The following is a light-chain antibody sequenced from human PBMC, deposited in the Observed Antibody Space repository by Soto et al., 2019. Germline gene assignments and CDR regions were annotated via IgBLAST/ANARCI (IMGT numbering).Light chain of an antibody. CDR1: SSDVGGHNY. Sequence: QSVMTHPRPVSGSPGQSVTISCTGTSSDVGGHNYVSWYQQYPGKAPRLLLSSVSKRPSGVPDRFSGSKSGNTASLTISGLQAEDEADYYCCSYAGSYTYVFGTGTKVTVL. V-gene: IGLV2-11*01. J-gene: IGLJ1*01. CDR2: SVS. CDR3: CSYAGSYTYV.